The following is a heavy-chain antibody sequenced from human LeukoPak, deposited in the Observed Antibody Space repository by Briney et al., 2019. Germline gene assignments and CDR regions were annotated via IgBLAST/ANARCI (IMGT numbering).Heavy chain of an antibody. D-gene: IGHD2-2*01. CDR3: ARAPYCSSTSCPNFDFDY. Sequence: SETLSLTCAVYGGSFSGYYWSWIRQPPGKGLEGIGEINHSGSTNYNPSLKSRVTISVDTSKNQFSLKLSSVTAADTAVYYCARAPYCSSTSCPNFDFDYWGQGTLVTVSS. V-gene: IGHV4-34*01. CDR1: GGSFSGYY. J-gene: IGHJ4*02. CDR2: INHSGST.